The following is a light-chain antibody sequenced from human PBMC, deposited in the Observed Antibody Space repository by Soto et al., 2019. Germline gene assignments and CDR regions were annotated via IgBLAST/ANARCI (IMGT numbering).Light chain of an antibody. CDR2: DND. V-gene: IGLV1-40*01. CDR1: SSNIGAGFD. CDR3: QSYYNSLSGVV. Sequence: QPVLTQPPSVSGAPGQRIIISCTGSSSNIGAGFDVHWYQHLPGTAPKLLVYDNDNRPSGLPARFSDSRSGTSASLSSTSLLADYEAYYYCQSYYNSLSGVVFGGGTQLTVL. J-gene: IGLJ2*01.